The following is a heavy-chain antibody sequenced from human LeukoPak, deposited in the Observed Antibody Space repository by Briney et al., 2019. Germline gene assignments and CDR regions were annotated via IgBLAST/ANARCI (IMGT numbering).Heavy chain of an antibody. CDR1: GGSISSSSYC. CDR2: IYYRGST. J-gene: IGHJ6*03. D-gene: IGHD6-13*01. CDR3: ATTAVDSSSWYYYYYMDV. V-gene: IGHV4-39*07. Sequence: SETLSLTCTVSGGSISSSSYCWGWIRQPPGKGLEWIGSIYYRGSTYYNPSLKSRVTISVDTSKNQFSLKLSSVTAADTAVYYCATTAVDSSSWYYYYYMDVWGKGTTVTVSS.